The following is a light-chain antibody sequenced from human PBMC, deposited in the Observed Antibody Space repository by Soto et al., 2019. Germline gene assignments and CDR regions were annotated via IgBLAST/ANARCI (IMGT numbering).Light chain of an antibody. CDR3: QQYDNLQYT. CDR1: QDISNY. J-gene: IGKJ2*01. V-gene: IGKV1-33*01. CDR2: DAS. Sequence: DIQMTQSPSSLSASVGDRVTITCQASQDISNYLNWYQQKPGKAPKLLIYDASNLETGVPSRFSGSGSGTDFTFTISRLQPEDIATYYCQQYDNLQYTFGQGTKLEIK.